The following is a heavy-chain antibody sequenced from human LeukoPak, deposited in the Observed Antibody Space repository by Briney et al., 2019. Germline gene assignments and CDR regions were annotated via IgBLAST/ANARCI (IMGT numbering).Heavy chain of an antibody. V-gene: IGHV3-23*01. J-gene: IGHJ4*02. Sequence: GGSLRLSCAASGFTFSSHAMSWVRQAPGEGLEWVSAISASGGSTYYAGSVKGRFTISRDNSKNTLYLQMNGLRAEDTAVYYCAKEGEQRTSSSWYGIDYWGQGTLVTVSS. CDR1: GFTFSSHA. D-gene: IGHD6-13*01. CDR3: AKEGEQRTSSSWYGIDY. CDR2: ISASGGST.